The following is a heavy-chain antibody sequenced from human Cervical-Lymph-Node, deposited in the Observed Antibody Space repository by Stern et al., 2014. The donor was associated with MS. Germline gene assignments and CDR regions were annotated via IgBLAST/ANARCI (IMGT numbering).Heavy chain of an antibody. V-gene: IGHV1-2*06. D-gene: IGHD6-13*01. CDR3: ARGLGLASALENWLDP. Sequence: VQLVESGAEVKKPGASLKVSCKASGYNFRGYYIHWVRQAPGQGLEWMGRINPSNGATKYAQKFQGRVTMTRDTSTSTAYLEVSELRSDDTAVFYCARGLGLASALENWLDPGGQGTLVSVAS. CDR2: INPSNGAT. CDR1: GYNFRGYY. J-gene: IGHJ5*02.